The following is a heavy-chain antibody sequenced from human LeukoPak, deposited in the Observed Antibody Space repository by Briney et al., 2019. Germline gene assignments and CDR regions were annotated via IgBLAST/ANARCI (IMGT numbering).Heavy chain of an antibody. CDR3: ATAGRYGGNSRYYYGMDV. CDR1: GYTFTGYY. Sequence: VASVKVSCKASGYTFTGYYMHWVRQAPGQGLEWMGWINPNSGGTNYAQKFQGRVTMTRDTSISAAYMELSRLRSDDTAVYYCATAGRYGGNSRYYYGMDVWGQGTTVTVSS. J-gene: IGHJ6*02. D-gene: IGHD4-23*01. CDR2: INPNSGGT. V-gene: IGHV1-2*02.